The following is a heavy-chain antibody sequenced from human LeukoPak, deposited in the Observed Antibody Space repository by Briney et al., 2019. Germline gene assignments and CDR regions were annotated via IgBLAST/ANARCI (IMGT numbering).Heavy chain of an antibody. CDR2: INHSGST. D-gene: IGHD4-17*01. Sequence: SETLSLTCAVYGGSFSGYYWSWIRQPPGKGLEWIGEINHSGSTNYNPSLKSRVTISVDTSKNQFSLKLSSVTAADTAVYYCARWSSPLISGWCRHDYGDDYYYYMDVWGKGTTVTVSS. V-gene: IGHV4-34*01. J-gene: IGHJ6*03. CDR1: GGSFSGYY. CDR3: ARWSSPLISGWCRHDYGDDYYYYMDV.